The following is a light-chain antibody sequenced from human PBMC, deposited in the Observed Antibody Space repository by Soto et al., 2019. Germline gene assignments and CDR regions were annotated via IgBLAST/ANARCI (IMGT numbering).Light chain of an antibody. J-gene: IGLJ3*02. V-gene: IGLV6-57*04. CDR2: EDN. CDR1: SGNSASNY. Sequence: NFMLTQPHSVSESPGKTVTISCTRSSGNSASNYVHWYQQRPGSAPTIMIFEDNLRPSGVPDRFSGSIDSSSNSASLTISGLMPEDEADYYCQSYDSSNHGVFGGGTKLTVL. CDR3: QSYDSSNHGV.